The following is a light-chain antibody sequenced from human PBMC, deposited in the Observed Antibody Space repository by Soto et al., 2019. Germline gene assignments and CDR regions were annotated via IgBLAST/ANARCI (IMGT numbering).Light chain of an antibody. CDR3: QQYNNWPQT. CDR2: GAS. J-gene: IGKJ2*01. V-gene: IGKV3-15*01. Sequence: EIVMTQSPATLSVSPGERATLSCRASQSVSSNLAWYQQKPGQAPRLLIYGASTRATGIPARFSGSGSGTEFTLTISSLQSEDFAVYYCQQYNNWPQTFGQGTKLGIK. CDR1: QSVSSN.